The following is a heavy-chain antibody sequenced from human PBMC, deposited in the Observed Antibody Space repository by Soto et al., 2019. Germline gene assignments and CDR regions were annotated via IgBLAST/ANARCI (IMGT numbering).Heavy chain of an antibody. J-gene: IGHJ4*02. V-gene: IGHV4-34*01. Sequence: QVQLQQWGAGLLKPSETLSLTCAVYGGSFSGYYWSWIRQPPGKGLEGIGEINHSGSTNYNPSLKSRVTISVDTSKNQFSLKLSSVTAADTAVYYCARVIYDFWSGYPRRNYFDYWGQGTLVTVSS. D-gene: IGHD3-3*01. CDR3: ARVIYDFWSGYPRRNYFDY. CDR2: INHSGST. CDR1: GGSFSGYY.